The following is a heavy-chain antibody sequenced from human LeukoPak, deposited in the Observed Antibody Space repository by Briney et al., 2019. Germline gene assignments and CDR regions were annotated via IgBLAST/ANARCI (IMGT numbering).Heavy chain of an antibody. V-gene: IGHV3-7*01. CDR1: GFTFSKYW. CDR2: MKQDGGEK. Sequence: GGSLRLSCAASGFTFSKYWMSWVRQAPGKGLEWVANMKQDGGEKYYMDSVKGRFTISRDNAKNSLYLQMNSLRGEDTAVYYCARNLHDYWGQGTLVTVSS. CDR3: ARNLHDY. J-gene: IGHJ4*02.